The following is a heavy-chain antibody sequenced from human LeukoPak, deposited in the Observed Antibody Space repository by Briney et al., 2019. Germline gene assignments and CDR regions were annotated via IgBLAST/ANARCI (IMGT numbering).Heavy chain of an antibody. Sequence: SETLSLTCAVYGGSFSGYYWSWIRQPPGKGLEWIGEINHSGSTNYNPSLKSRVTISIDTSKNQFSLKLSSVTAADTALYYRARGPGTWYYYWGQGTLVTVSS. D-gene: IGHD6-13*01. CDR3: ARGPGTWYYY. CDR2: INHSGST. V-gene: IGHV4-34*01. CDR1: GGSFSGYY. J-gene: IGHJ4*02.